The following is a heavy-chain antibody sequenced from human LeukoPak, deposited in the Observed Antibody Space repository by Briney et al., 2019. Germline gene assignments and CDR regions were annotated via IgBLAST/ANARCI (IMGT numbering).Heavy chain of an antibody. D-gene: IGHD5-18*01. CDR3: ARDTFGRGYSYGYQVSFDY. CDR1: GFTFSSYW. CDR2: INTDGSST. V-gene: IGHV3-74*01. J-gene: IGHJ4*02. Sequence: PGGSLRLSCAASGFTFSSYWMHWVRQAPGKGLVWVSRINTDGSSTSYADSVKGRFTISRDNAKNTLYLQMNSLRAEDTAVYYCARDTFGRGYSYGYQVSFDYWGQGTLVTVSS.